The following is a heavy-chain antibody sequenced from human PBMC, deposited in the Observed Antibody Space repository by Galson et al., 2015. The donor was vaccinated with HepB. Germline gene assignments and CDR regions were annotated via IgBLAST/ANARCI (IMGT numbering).Heavy chain of an antibody. J-gene: IGHJ4*02. CDR2: ISRGGDTS. D-gene: IGHD2/OR15-2a*01. CDR1: GFAFTSYG. V-gene: IGHV3-23*01. Sequence: SLRLSCAACGFAFTSYGMRWVRQAPGKGLECVSAISRGGDTSDYADSVKGRFTVSRDSSTNTRYLQMNGLRADDTAIYYCVRGTTAPDYWGQGTLVTVSS. CDR3: VRGTTAPDY.